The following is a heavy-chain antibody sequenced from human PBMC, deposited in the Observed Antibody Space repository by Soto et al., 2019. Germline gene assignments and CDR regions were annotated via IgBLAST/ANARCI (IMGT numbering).Heavy chain of an antibody. CDR1: GGSISSSSYY. CDR2: IYYSGST. J-gene: IGHJ6*02. Sequence: SETLSLTCTVSGGSISSSSYYWGWIRQPPGKGLEWIGSIYYSGSTYYNPSLKSRVTISVDTSKNQFSLKLSSVTAADTAVYYCARHDPPWNYYYYYYGMDVWGQGSTVTVSS. V-gene: IGHV4-39*01. D-gene: IGHD1-7*01. CDR3: ARHDPPWNYYYYYYGMDV.